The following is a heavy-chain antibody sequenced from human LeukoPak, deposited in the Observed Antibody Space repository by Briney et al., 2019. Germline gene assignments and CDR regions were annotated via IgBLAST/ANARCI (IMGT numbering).Heavy chain of an antibody. CDR1: GFTFSSYA. V-gene: IGHV3-30*04. CDR3: AKDAHIPIAALSTFDY. CDR2: ISYDGSNK. J-gene: IGHJ4*02. D-gene: IGHD6-6*01. Sequence: SGGSLRLSCVASGFTFSSYAMHWVRQAPGKGLEWVAVISYDGSNKYYADSVKGRFTISRDNSKNTLYLQMNSLRAEDTAVYYCAKDAHIPIAALSTFDYWGQGTLVTVSS.